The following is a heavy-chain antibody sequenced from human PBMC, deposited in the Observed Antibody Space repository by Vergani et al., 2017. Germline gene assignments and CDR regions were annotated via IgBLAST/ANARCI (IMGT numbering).Heavy chain of an antibody. J-gene: IGHJ5*02. CDR3: ATLYYYGSGSHLGWFDP. V-gene: IGHV1-18*01. Sequence: QVQLVQSGAEVKKPGASVKVSCKASGYTFTSYGISWVRQAPGQGLEWMGWISAYNGNTNYAQKLQGRVTMTTDTSTSTAYMELSSLRSEDTAVYYCATLYYYGSGSHLGWFDPWGQGTLVTVSS. CDR2: ISAYNGNT. D-gene: IGHD3-10*01. CDR1: GYTFTSYG.